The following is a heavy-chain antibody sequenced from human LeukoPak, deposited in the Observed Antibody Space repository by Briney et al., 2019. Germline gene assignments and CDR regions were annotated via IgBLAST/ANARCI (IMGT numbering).Heavy chain of an antibody. CDR3: ARSKSGGSGSPRWFDP. Sequence: GSLRLSCAASGFTVSNNYMSWVRQAPGKGLEWIGSIYYSGSIYYNPSLKSRVTISVDTSKNQFSLKLSSVTAADTAVYYCARSKSGGSGSPRWFDPWGQGTLVTVSS. CDR1: GFTVSNNY. V-gene: IGHV4-59*02. J-gene: IGHJ5*02. D-gene: IGHD3-10*01. CDR2: IYYSGSI.